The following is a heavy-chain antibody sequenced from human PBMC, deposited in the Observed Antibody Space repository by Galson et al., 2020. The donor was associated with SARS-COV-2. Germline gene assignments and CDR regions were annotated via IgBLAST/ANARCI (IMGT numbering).Heavy chain of an antibody. CDR2: IYPGDSYT. CDR1: GYSFTSYW. D-gene: IGHD3-10*01. Sequence: GESLKISCKGSGYSFTSYWIDWVRQMPGKGLEWMGIIYPGDSYTRYSPSFQGQVTISADKSISTAYLQWSSLKASDTAMYYCARRGGSYGSGIDYWGQGTLVTVSS. V-gene: IGHV5-51*01. CDR3: ARRGGSYGSGIDY. J-gene: IGHJ4*02.